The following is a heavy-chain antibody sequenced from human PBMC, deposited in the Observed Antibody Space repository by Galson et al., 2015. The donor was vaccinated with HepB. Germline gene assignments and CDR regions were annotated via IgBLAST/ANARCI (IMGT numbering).Heavy chain of an antibody. CDR1: GYTFTSYY. V-gene: IGHV1-46*01. CDR2: FNPSAGST. J-gene: IGHJ4*02. CDR3: ARDPIGDIVVVPAAIPFDY. D-gene: IGHD2-2*01. Sequence: SVKVSCKASGYTFTSYYMHWVRQAPGQGLEWMGVFNPSAGSTSYAQMFQGRVTMTRDTSTTTVYMELSSLRSEDTAVYYCARDPIGDIVVVPAAIPFDYWGQGTLVTVSS.